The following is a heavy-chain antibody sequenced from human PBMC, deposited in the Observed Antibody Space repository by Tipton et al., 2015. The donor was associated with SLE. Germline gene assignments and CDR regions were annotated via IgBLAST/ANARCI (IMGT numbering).Heavy chain of an antibody. J-gene: IGHJ4*02. D-gene: IGHD6-13*01. CDR3: ARDPIAAAGEFDY. CDR1: GGSFSGYY. V-gene: IGHV4-34*01. Sequence: TLSLTCAVYGGSFSGYYWSWIRQPPGKGLEWIGEINHSRSTNYNPSLKSRVTISVDTSKNQFSLKLSSVTAADTAVYYCARDPIAAAGEFDYWGQGTLVTVSS. CDR2: INHSRST.